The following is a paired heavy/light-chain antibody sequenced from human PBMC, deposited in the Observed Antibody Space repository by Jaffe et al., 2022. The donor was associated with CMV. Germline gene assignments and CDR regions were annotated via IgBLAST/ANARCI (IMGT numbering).Light chain of an antibody. CDR2: GNN. Sequence: QSVLTQPPSVSGAPGQRVTISCTGGRSNIGAGYDVHWYQQLPGTAPKVLIYGNNNRPSGVPDRFSGSKSGTSASLAITGLQAEDEADYYCQSYDSLSTWVFGGGTKLTVL. V-gene: IGLV1-40*01. CDR1: RSNIGAGYD. J-gene: IGLJ3*02. CDR3: QSYDSLSTWV.
Heavy chain of an antibody. Sequence: EVQLLESGGGLVQPGGSLRLSCAASGFTFSSNAMSWVRQAPGKGLEWVSGISGSVDSTYYADSVKGRFTISRDISKNILYLQMNSLRAEDTAVYYCAKDGRWLAAVQYWYFDLWGRGTLVTVSS. CDR2: ISGSVDST. J-gene: IGHJ2*01. D-gene: IGHD6-19*01. CDR3: AKDGRWLAAVQYWYFDL. CDR1: GFTFSSNA. V-gene: IGHV3-23*01.